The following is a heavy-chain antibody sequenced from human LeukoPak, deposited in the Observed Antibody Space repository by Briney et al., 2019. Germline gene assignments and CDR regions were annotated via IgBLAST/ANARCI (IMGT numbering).Heavy chain of an antibody. J-gene: IGHJ4*02. Sequence: GASVKVSCKASGGTFSSYAISWVRQAPGQGLEWMGRIIPIFGTANYAQKFQGRVTITTDESTSTAYMGLSSLRSEDTAVYYCAGGSGSIAAAGYYFDYWGQGTLVTVSP. CDR1: GGTFSSYA. CDR3: AGGSGSIAAAGYYFDY. V-gene: IGHV1-69*05. CDR2: IIPIFGTA. D-gene: IGHD6-13*01.